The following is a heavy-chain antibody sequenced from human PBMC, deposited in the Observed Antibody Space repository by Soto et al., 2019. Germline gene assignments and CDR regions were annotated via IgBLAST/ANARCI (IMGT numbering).Heavy chain of an antibody. J-gene: IGHJ4*02. V-gene: IGHV1-69*01. CDR3: ARGWGYDTTDYYYAY. CDR2: IIPIFGTA. CDR1: GGTFSSYA. D-gene: IGHD3-9*01. Sequence: QVQLVQSGAEVKKPGSSVKVSCKASGGTFSSYAISWVRQAPGQGLEWMGGIIPIFGTANHAQKFQGRVTIIADESTSTVYMELRSLRSEDTAIYYCARGWGYDTTDYYYAYWGQGTLVIVSS.